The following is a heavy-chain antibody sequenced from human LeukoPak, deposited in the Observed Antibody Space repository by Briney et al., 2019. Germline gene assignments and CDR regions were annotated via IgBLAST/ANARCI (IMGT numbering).Heavy chain of an antibody. D-gene: IGHD3-10*01. CDR3: AVLLWFGELRADY. CDR1: GYTFTSYD. J-gene: IGHJ4*02. V-gene: IGHV1-8*01. Sequence: ASVKVSCKASGYTFTSYDINWVRQATGQGLEWMGWMNPNSGNTGYAQKFQGRVTMTRNTSISTACMELSSLRSEDTAVYYCAVLLWFGELRADYWGQGTLVTVSS. CDR2: MNPNSGNT.